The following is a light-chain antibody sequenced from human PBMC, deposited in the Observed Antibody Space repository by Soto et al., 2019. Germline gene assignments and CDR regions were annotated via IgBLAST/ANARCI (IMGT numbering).Light chain of an antibody. V-gene: IGLV7-43*01. CDR2: STN. J-gene: IGLJ2*01. CDR1: TGAVTSGHY. Sequence: QAVVTQEPSLTVSPGGTVTLTCASSTGAVTSGHYPNWFQQKPGQAPRALIYSTNKKHSWTPARVSVSLLGGKAALTLSGVQPEDEAEYYCLLYYGGAQPVVFGGGTKLTVL. CDR3: LLYYGGAQPVV.